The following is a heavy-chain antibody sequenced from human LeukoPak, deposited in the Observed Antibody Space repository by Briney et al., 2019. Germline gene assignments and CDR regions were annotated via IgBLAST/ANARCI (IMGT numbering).Heavy chain of an antibody. V-gene: IGHV1-2*02. D-gene: IGHD5-12*01. J-gene: IGHJ5*02. Sequence: GASVKVSCMASRYTLTEYYIHWVRPAPGQGRAWVGLIYHKSGATNYAQKFQGRVTMTREMYINIVSMELSRLRPDDTAVYYCASGPFRNVDISMIASRFDPWGQGTLVTVSS. CDR1: RYTLTEYY. CDR2: IYHKSGAT. CDR3: ASGPFRNVDISMIASRFDP.